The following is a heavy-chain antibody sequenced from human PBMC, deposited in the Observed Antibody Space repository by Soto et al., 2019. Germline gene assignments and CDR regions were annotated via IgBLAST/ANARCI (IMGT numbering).Heavy chain of an antibody. CDR2: INPSTGDT. CDR3: ARAGYTAVLTGYGNPGGF. CDR1: GYTFTGYF. V-gene: IGHV1-2*02. J-gene: IGHJ4*02. D-gene: IGHD5-12*01. Sequence: QVQLVQSGAEVQRPGASVRVSCKSSGYTFTGYFIPWVRQAPGQGLEWMGWINPSTGDTNYAQNFQGRVTMTRDASISTAYMELTSLRSDDAAVYYCARAGYTAVLTGYGNPGGFWGPGTLVTVSS.